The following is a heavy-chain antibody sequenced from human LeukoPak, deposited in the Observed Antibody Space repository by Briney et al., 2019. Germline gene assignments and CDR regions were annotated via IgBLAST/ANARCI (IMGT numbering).Heavy chain of an antibody. D-gene: IGHD3-10*01. CDR3: AGGRITMVRGVIRFDY. CDR2: IYYSGST. CDR1: GVSISTYY. J-gene: IGHJ4*02. V-gene: IGHV4-59*01. Sequence: SETLSLTCTVSGVSISTYYWSWIRQPPGKGLEWIGYIYYSGSTNYNPSLKSRVTISVDTSKNQFSLKLSSVTAADTAVYYCAGGRITMVRGVIRFDYWGQGTLVTVSS.